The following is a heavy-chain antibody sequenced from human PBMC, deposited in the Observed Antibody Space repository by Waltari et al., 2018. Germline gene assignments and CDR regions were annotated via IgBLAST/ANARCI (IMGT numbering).Heavy chain of an antibody. J-gene: IGHJ4*02. D-gene: IGHD2-15*01. Sequence: EVQLVESGGVVVRPGGSLRLSCAASGFTFDDYTMHWVRQAPGKGLEWVSLISWDGGSTYYADSVKGRFTISRDNSKNSLYLQMNSLIGEDTAFYYCAKDGGYCSGGSCYGYYFDYWGQGTLVTVSS. V-gene: IGHV3-43*01. CDR2: ISWDGGST. CDR1: GFTFDDYT. CDR3: AKDGGYCSGGSCYGYYFDY.